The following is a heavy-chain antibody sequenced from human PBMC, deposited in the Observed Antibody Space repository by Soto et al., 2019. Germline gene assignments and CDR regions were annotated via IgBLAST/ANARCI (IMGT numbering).Heavy chain of an antibody. D-gene: IGHD3-3*01. J-gene: IGHJ6*02. CDR1: GGSISSGGYY. CDR2: IYYSGST. V-gene: IGHV4-31*03. Sequence: SETLSLTCTVSGGSISSGGYYWSWIRQHPGKGLEWIGYIYYSGSTYYNPSLKSRVTISVDTSKNQFSLKLSSVTAADTAVYYCASGKYYDCWSAEVDYYHGMDVWGQGTTVTV. CDR3: ASGKYYDCWSAEVDYYHGMDV.